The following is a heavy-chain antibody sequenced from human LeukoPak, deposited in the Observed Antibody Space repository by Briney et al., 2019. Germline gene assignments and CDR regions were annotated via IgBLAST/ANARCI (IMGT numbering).Heavy chain of an antibody. D-gene: IGHD5-12*01. Sequence: KASETLSLTCSVSGGSISSYYWNWIRQPPGKGLEWIGEINHSGSTNYNPSLKSRVTISVDTSKNQFSLKLSSVTAADTAVYYCARHVIFHGGYDPITYFDYWGQGTLVTVSS. CDR1: GGSISSYY. CDR3: ARHVIFHGGYDPITYFDY. CDR2: INHSGST. V-gene: IGHV4-34*01. J-gene: IGHJ4*02.